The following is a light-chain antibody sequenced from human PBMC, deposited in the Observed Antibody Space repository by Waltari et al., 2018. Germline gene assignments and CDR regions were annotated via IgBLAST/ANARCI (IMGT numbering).Light chain of an antibody. CDR3: QQYNSYSLLS. V-gene: IGKV1-5*03. CDR2: KAL. Sequence: DIQMTQSPSTLSAPVGDRFTITCRASQSISNWLARYQQKPGKAPKPMIYKALTLESGVPSRFSGRGSGTEFTLTISSLQPDDFATYYCQQYNSYSLLSFGGGTKVEIK. CDR1: QSISNW. J-gene: IGKJ4*01.